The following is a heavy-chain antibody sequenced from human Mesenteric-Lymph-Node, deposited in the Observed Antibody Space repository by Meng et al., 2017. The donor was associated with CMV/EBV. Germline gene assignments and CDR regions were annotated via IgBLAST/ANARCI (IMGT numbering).Heavy chain of an antibody. CDR2: IYWNDDK. CDR3: AHSSSWYSHWYFDL. Sequence: FSGFTLSTSGVGVGWNRQPPGKALEWLALIYWNDDKRCSPSLKSRLTITKDTSKNQVVLTMTNMDPVDTATYYCAHSSSWYSHWYFDLWGRGTLVTVSS. V-gene: IGHV2-5*01. D-gene: IGHD6-13*01. J-gene: IGHJ2*01. CDR1: GFTLSTSGVG.